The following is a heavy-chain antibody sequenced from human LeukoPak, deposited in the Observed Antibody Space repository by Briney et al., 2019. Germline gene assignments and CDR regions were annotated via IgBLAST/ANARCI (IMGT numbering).Heavy chain of an antibody. CDR3: AKVPPDSSGAYYFDY. V-gene: IGHV3-23*01. CDR2: ISGSGGST. CDR1: RFTFSSYA. Sequence: GGSLRLSCAASRFTFSSYAMSWVRQAPGKGLEWVSAISGSGGSTYYADSVKGRFTISRDNSKNTLYLQMNSLRAEDTAVYYCAKVPPDSSGAYYFDYWGQGTLVTVSS. D-gene: IGHD3-22*01. J-gene: IGHJ4*02.